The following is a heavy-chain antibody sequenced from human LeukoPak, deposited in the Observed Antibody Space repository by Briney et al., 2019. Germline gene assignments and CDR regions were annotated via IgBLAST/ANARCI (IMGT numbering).Heavy chain of an antibody. CDR3: ARGTLYRGWSYYLDF. J-gene: IGHJ4*02. CDR2: IYTSGTT. Sequence: SETLSLTCTVSGGSISSGDYYWNWIRQPAGKGLEWIGRIYTSGTTNYNPSLKSRVTISVDMSKNHFSLRLRSVTAADTAMYYCARGTLYRGWSYYLDFWGQGSQVTVSS. V-gene: IGHV4-61*02. CDR1: GGSISSGDYY. D-gene: IGHD6-19*01.